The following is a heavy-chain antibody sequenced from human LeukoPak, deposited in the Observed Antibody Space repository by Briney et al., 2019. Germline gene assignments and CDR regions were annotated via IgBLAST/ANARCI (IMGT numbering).Heavy chain of an antibody. J-gene: IGHJ4*02. CDR3: ARVIFGSGSYLDY. CDR2: ISSSSSYT. Sequence: PGGSLRLSCAASGFTFSGYYMSWIRQAPGKGLEWVSYISSSSSYTNYADSVKGRFTISRDNAKNSLYPQMNSLRAEDTAVYYCARVIFGSGSYLDYWGQGTLVTVSS. V-gene: IGHV3-11*06. CDR1: GFTFSGYY. D-gene: IGHD3-10*01.